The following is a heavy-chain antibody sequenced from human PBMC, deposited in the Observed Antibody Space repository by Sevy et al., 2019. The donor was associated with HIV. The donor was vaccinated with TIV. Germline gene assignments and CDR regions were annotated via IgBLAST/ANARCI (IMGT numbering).Heavy chain of an antibody. CDR3: ARVSTVGAMMEALDT. CDR2: MSIDGNDK. J-gene: IGHJ3*02. V-gene: IGHV3-30*03. Sequence: GGSLRLSCAASGFTFSDYGVHWVRQTPHKGLEWVAVMSIDGNDKHYADSARGRFTISRDKSKNTLFLELNSLRHEDTAVYFCARVSTVGAMMEALDTWGQGTMVTVSS. CDR1: GFTFSDYG. D-gene: IGHD3-16*01.